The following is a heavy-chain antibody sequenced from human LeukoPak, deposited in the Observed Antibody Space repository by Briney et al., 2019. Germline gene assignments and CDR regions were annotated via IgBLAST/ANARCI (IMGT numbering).Heavy chain of an antibody. CDR3: ARGRLPSDY. Sequence: SETLSLTSTVSGGSLSNFYWSWIRQPPGKGLEWIAFIYYSGSTRYNPSLKSRVTISVDTSKNQFSLKLSSVTAADTAVYYCARGRLPSDYWGQGTLVTVSS. CDR2: IYYSGST. D-gene: IGHD6-25*01. CDR1: GGSLSNFY. J-gene: IGHJ4*02. V-gene: IGHV4-59*08.